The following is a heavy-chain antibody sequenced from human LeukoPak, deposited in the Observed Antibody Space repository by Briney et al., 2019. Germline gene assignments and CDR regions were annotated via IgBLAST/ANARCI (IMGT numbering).Heavy chain of an antibody. CDR3: ARGARIVVVPAAMLGFDY. Sequence: SETLSLTCAVSGVSISTSNWWTWVRQPPGKGLEWIGEIYHSGSTNYNPSLKSRVTISVDKSKNQFSLKVTSVTAADTAVYYCARGARIVVVPAAMLGFDYWGQGTLVTVSS. D-gene: IGHD2-2*01. CDR2: IYHSGST. CDR1: GVSISTSNW. V-gene: IGHV4-4*02. J-gene: IGHJ4*02.